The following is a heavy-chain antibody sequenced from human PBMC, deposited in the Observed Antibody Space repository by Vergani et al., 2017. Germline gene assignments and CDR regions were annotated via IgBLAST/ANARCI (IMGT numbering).Heavy chain of an antibody. CDR1: GGTFSSCS. CDR2: IIPMFGTT. Sequence: QVQLVQSGAEVKKPGSSVKVSCKASGGTFSSCSTLWVRQAPGQGLELMGGIIPMFGTTYYAQKFQGRVTITADESTSTAYMELNSLRSEDTAVYYCARGGRAKWLVRVYLDYWGQGTLVTVSA. CDR3: ARGGRAKWLVRVYLDY. D-gene: IGHD6-19*01. J-gene: IGHJ4*02. V-gene: IGHV1-69*01.